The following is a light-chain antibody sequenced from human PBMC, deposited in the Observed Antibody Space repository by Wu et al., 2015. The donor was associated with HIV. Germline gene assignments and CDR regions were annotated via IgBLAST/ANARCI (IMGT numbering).Light chain of an antibody. CDR3: QQYGSSRS. V-gene: IGKV1-6*01. CDR1: QDIRND. CDR2: VGS. J-gene: IGKJ2*03. Sequence: AIQMTQSPSSLSASAGDRVTITCRASQDIRNDLGWYQQKPGKAPKLLVYVGSRLQSGVPSRFSGSGSGTDFTLTISRLEPEDFAVYYCQQYGSSRSFGQGTKLEIK.